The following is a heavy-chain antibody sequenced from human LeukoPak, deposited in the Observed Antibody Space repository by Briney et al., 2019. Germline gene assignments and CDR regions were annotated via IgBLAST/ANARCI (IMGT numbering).Heavy chain of an antibody. Sequence: GGSLRLSCAASGFTFSSYAMSWVRQAPGKGLEWVSAISGSGGSTYYADSVKGWFTISRDNSKNTLYLQMNSLRAEDTAVYYCAKGYDFWSGYNDYWGQGTLVTVSS. CDR2: ISGSGGST. J-gene: IGHJ4*02. D-gene: IGHD3-3*01. CDR1: GFTFSSYA. CDR3: AKGYDFWSGYNDY. V-gene: IGHV3-23*01.